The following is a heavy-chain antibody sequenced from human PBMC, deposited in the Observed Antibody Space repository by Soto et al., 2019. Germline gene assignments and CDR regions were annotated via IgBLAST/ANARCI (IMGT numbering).Heavy chain of an antibody. CDR1: GGSFSDYI. CDR3: ARDFFDSSDYTTNWFDP. CDR2: IHHTGNA. J-gene: IGHJ5*02. D-gene: IGHD3-22*01. V-gene: IGHV4-34*01. Sequence: SETLSLTCDVYGGSFSDYIWAWIRQPPGEGLEWIGSIHHTGNAYYNPSLKSRVTISVDTSKNQFSLKLTSVTAADAALYYCARDFFDSSDYTTNWFDPWGQGTLVTVSS.